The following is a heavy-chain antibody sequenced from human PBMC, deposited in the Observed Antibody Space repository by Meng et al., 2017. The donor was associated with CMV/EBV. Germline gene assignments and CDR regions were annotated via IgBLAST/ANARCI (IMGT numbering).Heavy chain of an antibody. J-gene: IGHJ4*02. CDR2: IIPIFGTA. D-gene: IGHD5-12*01. CDR3: AREGALAYFDY. V-gene: IGHV1-69*12. Sequence: VQLVQSGAEVKKPGSSVKVSCKASGGNFSSYAISWVRQAPGQGLEWMRGIIPIFGTANYAQKFQGRVTITADESTSTAYMELSSLRSEDTAVYYCAREGALAYFDYWGQGTLVTVSS. CDR1: GGNFSSYA.